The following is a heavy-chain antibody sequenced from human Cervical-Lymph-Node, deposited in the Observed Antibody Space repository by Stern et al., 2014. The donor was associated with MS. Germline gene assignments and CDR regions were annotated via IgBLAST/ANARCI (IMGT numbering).Heavy chain of an antibody. Sequence: VQLGQSGAELIRPGESLKISCKGPGFKFSIYWIAWVRPMPGKGLEWMGIIYPGDSETRYSPSFQGQVTMSADKSTSTAYLQWSSLNASDTAMYFCARQTTAWASDVWGQGTLVTVSS. J-gene: IGHJ4*02. CDR1: GFKFSIYW. V-gene: IGHV5-51*01. CDR3: ARQTTAWASDV. D-gene: IGHD1-14*01. CDR2: IYPGDSET.